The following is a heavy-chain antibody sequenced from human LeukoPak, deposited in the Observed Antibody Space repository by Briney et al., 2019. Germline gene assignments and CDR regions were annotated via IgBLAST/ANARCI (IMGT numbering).Heavy chain of an antibody. D-gene: IGHD5-18*01. CDR2: IKQDGSEK. CDR3: AKRLRTGYNYGYPDY. V-gene: IGHV3-7*03. J-gene: IGHJ4*02. Sequence: QPGGSLRLSCAASGLTFSSYWMSWVRQAPGKGLEWVANIKQDGSEKYYVDSVKGRFTISRDNAKNSLYLQMNSLRAEDTAVYYCAKRLRTGYNYGYPDYWGQGTLVTVSS. CDR1: GLTFSSYW.